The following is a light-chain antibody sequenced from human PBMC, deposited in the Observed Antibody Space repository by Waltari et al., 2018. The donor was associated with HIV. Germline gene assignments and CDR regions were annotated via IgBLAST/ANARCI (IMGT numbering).Light chain of an antibody. J-gene: IGLJ3*02. V-gene: IGLV3-19*01. CDR2: GPN. Sequence: SSEVTQDPSVSVALGQTVKITCQGDILRNYYPGWYQQKSGQVPVLLIYGPNNRPSGIPDRFSGSTSGNTASLTITGAQAEDEADYYCNCRDSNPNLLLFGGGTKLTVL. CDR3: NCRDSNPNLLL. CDR1: ILRNYY.